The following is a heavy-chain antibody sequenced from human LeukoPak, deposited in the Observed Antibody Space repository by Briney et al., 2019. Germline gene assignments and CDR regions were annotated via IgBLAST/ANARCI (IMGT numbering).Heavy chain of an antibody. CDR3: ARGGLPCSSTSCLDV. V-gene: IGHV1-46*01. CDR1: GGTFSSYA. J-gene: IGHJ6*02. Sequence: ASVKVSCKASGGTFSSYAISWVRQAPGQGLEWMGIINPSGGSTSYAQKFQGRVTMTRDTSTSTVYMELSSLRSEDTAVYYCARGGLPCSSTSCLDVWGQGTTVTVSS. D-gene: IGHD2-2*01. CDR2: INPSGGST.